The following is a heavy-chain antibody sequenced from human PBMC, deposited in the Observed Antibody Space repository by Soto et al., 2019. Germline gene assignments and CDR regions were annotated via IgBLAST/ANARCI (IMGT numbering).Heavy chain of an antibody. CDR3: ARPLQSSSRAYYYGMDV. CDR2: IYPGDSDT. D-gene: IGHD6-6*01. CDR1: GYSFTSYW. J-gene: IGHJ6*02. V-gene: IGHV5-51*01. Sequence: PGESLKISCKGSGYSFTSYWIGWVRQMPGKGLEWMGIIYPGDSDTRYSPSFQGQVTISADKSISTAYLQWSSLKASDTAMYYCARPLQSSSRAYYYGMDVWGQGTTVTV.